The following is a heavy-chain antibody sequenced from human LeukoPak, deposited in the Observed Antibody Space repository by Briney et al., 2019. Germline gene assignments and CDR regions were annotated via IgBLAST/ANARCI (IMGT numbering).Heavy chain of an antibody. D-gene: IGHD2/OR15-2a*01. CDR2: MNPSVGG. V-gene: IGHV4-34*01. CDR1: GGSFSGYY. J-gene: IGHJ4*02. CDR3: ARTGDTTFYYHYFDY. Sequence: SETLSLTCAVYGGSFSGYYWSWIRQTPGKGLEWIGDMNPSVGGNYNPSLRSRVAISLDTSMNQFSLRLDSVTAADTAVYFCARTGDTTFYYHYFDYRSPGALVTVSS.